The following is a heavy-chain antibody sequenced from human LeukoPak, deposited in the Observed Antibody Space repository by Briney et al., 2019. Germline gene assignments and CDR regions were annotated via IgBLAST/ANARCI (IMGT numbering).Heavy chain of an antibody. CDR2: TTSSSSTI. CDR3: VRDPYGTVGATVDI. J-gene: IGHJ3*02. CDR1: GFTFSSYA. V-gene: IGHV3-48*02. Sequence: GGSLRLSCAASGFTFSSYAMNWVRQAPGKGLEWISFTTSSSSTISYADSVKGRFIISRDNAKNSLYLQMNSLRDEDTAMYYCVRDPYGTVGATVDIWGQGTLVTVSS. D-gene: IGHD1-26*01.